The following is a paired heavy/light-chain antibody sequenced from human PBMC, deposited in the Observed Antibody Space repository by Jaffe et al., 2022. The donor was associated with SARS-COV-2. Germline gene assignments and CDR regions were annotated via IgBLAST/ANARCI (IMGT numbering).Heavy chain of an antibody. CDR2: ISYDGTTE. J-gene: IGHJ6*03. D-gene: IGHD3-10*01. CDR3: ARDPYGYNYNYYMDV. Sequence: QVQLVESGGDVVQSGRSLRLSCAASGFIFNTYSIQWVRQAPGKGLEWVAVISYDGTTEYYADSVKGRFTISRDNSKNTVFLQMNSLRGEDTAVYFCARDPYGYNYNYYMDVWGKGTSVTVS. V-gene: IGHV3-30*04. CDR1: GFIFNTYS.
Light chain of an antibody. J-gene: IGKJ4*01. CDR3: QQYGRSPPALT. Sequence: EIVLTQSPGTLSLSPGERATLSCRASQSVISNYLTWYQQKPGQAPRLLIYGASSRATGIPDRFSGSGSGTDFTLTISRLEPEDFAVYYCQQYGRSPPALTFGGGTKVEIK. CDR2: GAS. CDR1: QSVISNY. V-gene: IGKV3-20*01.